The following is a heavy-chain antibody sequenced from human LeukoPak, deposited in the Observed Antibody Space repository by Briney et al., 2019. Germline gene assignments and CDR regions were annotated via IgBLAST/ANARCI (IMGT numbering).Heavy chain of an antibody. D-gene: IGHD6-13*01. CDR2: IWYDGSNK. Sequence: GGSLRLSCAASGFTFSSYGMHWVRQAPGKGLEWVAVIWYDGSNKYYADSVKGRFTISRDNSKNTLYLQMNSLRAEDTAVYYCAREEHPLRLPPHSSSWYARLGAAYYFDYWGPGTLVTVSS. CDR1: GFTFSSYG. CDR3: AREEHPLRLPPHSSSWYARLGAAYYFDY. J-gene: IGHJ4*02. V-gene: IGHV3-33*08.